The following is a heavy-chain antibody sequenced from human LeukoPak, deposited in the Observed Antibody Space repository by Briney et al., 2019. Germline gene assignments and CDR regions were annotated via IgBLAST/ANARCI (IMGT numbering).Heavy chain of an antibody. D-gene: IGHD1-1*01. CDR3: ARDLEYGTRSLLVL. V-gene: IGHV3-7*01. Sequence: GGSLRLSCAASGFTFSSYWMSWVRQAPGKGLEWVANIKQDGSQKYYMDSVKGRFVISRDNAKNSLYLQMNSLRDEDTAVYYCARDLEYGTRSLLVLWGQGTLVTVSS. J-gene: IGHJ4*02. CDR1: GFTFSSYW. CDR2: IKQDGSQK.